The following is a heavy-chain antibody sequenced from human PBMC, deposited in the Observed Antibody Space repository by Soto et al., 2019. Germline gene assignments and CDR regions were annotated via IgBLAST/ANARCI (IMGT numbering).Heavy chain of an antibody. V-gene: IGHV1-46*01. CDR1: GYTFTSYY. CDR2: INPSGGST. J-gene: IGHJ4*02. Sequence: QVQLVQSGAEVKKPGASVKVSCKASGYTFTSYYMHWVRQAPGRGLEWMGIINPSGGSTSYAQKFQGRVTVTWDASTSTVYMELSSPRSADTGVYYGARGPLYYGSGDKSVYFDFWGQGTLVTVSS. CDR3: ARGPLYYGSGDKSVYFDF. D-gene: IGHD3-10*01.